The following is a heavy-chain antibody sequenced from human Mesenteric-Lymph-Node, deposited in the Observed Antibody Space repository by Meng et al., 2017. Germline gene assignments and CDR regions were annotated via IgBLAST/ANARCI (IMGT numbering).Heavy chain of an antibody. Sequence: SETLSLTCAVYGGSFSGSYYWSWIRQPPGKGLEWIGYTYYSGRTNYNPSLKSRAIIAVDTSENQFSLKLSSVTAADTAVYYCARAPRYLIPAANNWFDPWGQGTLVTVSS. D-gene: IGHD2-2*01. CDR3: ARAPRYLIPAANNWFDP. CDR1: GGSFSGSYY. J-gene: IGHJ5*02. CDR2: TYYSGRT. V-gene: IGHV4-61*01.